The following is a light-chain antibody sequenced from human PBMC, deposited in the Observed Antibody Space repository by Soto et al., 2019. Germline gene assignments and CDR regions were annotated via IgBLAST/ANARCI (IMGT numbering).Light chain of an antibody. J-gene: IGKJ2*01. V-gene: IGKV3-20*01. CDR3: QQYGSSTGYT. Sequence: EIVLTQSPGTLSLSPGERATLSCRASQSVSSSYLAWYQQKPGQAPRLLIYDASSKATGIPDRFSGSGAGRDFTLTSRRLEPEDFGVYYCQQYGSSTGYTFGQGTKLEIK. CDR1: QSVSSSY. CDR2: DAS.